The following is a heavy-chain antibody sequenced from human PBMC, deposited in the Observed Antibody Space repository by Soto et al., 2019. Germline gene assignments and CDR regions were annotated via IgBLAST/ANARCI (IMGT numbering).Heavy chain of an antibody. Sequence: SETLSLTCAVSGGSITSGNSYSWTWIRQPPGKGLEWIGSISHTGSTSYNPSLKSRLTMSVDKSKNQFSLRLSSVTAADMAVYYCARAVAPYFGTWFDPWGQGILVTVSS. CDR1: GGSITSGNSYS. V-gene: IGHV4-30-2*01. CDR2: ISHTGST. CDR3: ARAVAPYFGTWFDP. J-gene: IGHJ5*02. D-gene: IGHD3-10*01.